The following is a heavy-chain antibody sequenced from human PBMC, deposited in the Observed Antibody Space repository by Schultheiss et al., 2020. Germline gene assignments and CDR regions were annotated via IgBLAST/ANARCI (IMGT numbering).Heavy chain of an antibody. CDR2: ISAYNGNT. CDR3: ARGAPEYSSSSREYYYYGMDV. J-gene: IGHJ6*02. V-gene: IGHV1-18*01. CDR1: GYTFTSYG. D-gene: IGHD6-6*01. Sequence: ASVKVSCKASGYTFTSYGISWVRQAPGQGLEWMGWISAYNGNTNYAQKLQGRVTMTTDTSTSTAYMKLRSLRSEDTAVYYCARGAPEYSSSSREYYYYGMDVWGQGTTVTVSS.